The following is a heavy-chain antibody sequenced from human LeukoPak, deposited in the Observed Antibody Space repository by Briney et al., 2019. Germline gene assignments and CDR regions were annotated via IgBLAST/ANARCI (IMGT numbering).Heavy chain of an antibody. CDR3: ARPTMAGWYRGAFDI. Sequence: GGSLRLSCAAAGFTFSSYGMHWVRQSPGKGLEWVAVIWYDGSNKYYADSVKGRFTISRDNSKNTLYLQMNSLRAEDTAVYYCARPTMAGWYRGAFDIWGQGTMVTVSS. CDR2: IWYDGSNK. CDR1: GFTFSSYG. D-gene: IGHD6-19*01. J-gene: IGHJ3*02. V-gene: IGHV3-33*01.